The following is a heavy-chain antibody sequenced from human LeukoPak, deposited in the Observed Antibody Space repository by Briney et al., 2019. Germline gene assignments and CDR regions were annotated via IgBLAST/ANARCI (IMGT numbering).Heavy chain of an antibody. V-gene: IGHV1-69*13. D-gene: IGHD4-17*01. Sequence: ASVKVSCKASGGTFSSYAISWVRQAPGQGLEWMGGIIPIFGTANYAQKSQGRVTITADESTSTAYMELSSLRSEDTAVYYCARDGAYGDYPTDWGQGTLVTVSS. CDR1: GGTFSSYA. CDR3: ARDGAYGDYPTD. J-gene: IGHJ4*02. CDR2: IIPIFGTA.